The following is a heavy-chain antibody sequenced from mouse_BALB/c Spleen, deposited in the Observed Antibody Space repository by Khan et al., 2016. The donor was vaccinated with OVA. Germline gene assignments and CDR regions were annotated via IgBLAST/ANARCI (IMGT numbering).Heavy chain of an antibody. CDR3: ARSEGYDGWFAY. V-gene: IGHV1S136*01. CDR1: GYTFTAYV. Sequence: EVQLQESGPELVKPGASVKMSCKASGYTFTAYVMQWVKQKPGQGFEWIGYVYPYNDGTKYNEKFKGKATLTSDKSSSTAYMELSSLTSDDSAVYYCARSEGYDGWFAYWGQGTLVTVSA. J-gene: IGHJ3*01. D-gene: IGHD2-3*01. CDR2: VYPYNDGT.